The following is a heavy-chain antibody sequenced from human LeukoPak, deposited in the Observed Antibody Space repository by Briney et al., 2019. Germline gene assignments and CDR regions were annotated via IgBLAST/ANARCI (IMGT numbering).Heavy chain of an antibody. Sequence: GGSLRLSCAASGFTFSTYAMSWVRQAAGKGLEWVSLISGSGGGTYYADSVKGRFTISRDNSKNTLYLQMNGLRADDTAVYYCLCYYASATFYWGQGTLVTVSS. CDR1: GFTFSTYA. CDR2: ISGSGGGT. J-gene: IGHJ4*02. CDR3: LCYYASATFY. V-gene: IGHV3-23*01. D-gene: IGHD3-10*01.